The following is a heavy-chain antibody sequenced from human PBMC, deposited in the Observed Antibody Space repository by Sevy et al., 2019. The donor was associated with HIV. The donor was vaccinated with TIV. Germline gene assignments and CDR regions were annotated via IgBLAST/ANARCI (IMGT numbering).Heavy chain of an antibody. Sequence: GGSLRRSCAASGFTFSSHSMNWVRQTPGKGLEWISYISGTGNTIYYASSVKGRFTISRDNAKNSLYLQLKSLRDEDTAIYYCARVTPYYDSNVSDFWGQGSLVTVSS. CDR2: ISGTGNTI. V-gene: IGHV3-48*02. CDR3: ARVTPYYDSNVSDF. J-gene: IGHJ4*02. CDR1: GFTFSSHS. D-gene: IGHD3-22*01.